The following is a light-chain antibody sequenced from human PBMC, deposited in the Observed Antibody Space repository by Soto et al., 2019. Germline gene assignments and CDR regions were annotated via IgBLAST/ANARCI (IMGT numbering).Light chain of an antibody. CDR1: QSLLHSNGYNY. J-gene: IGKJ1*01. CDR3: MQPLQSWT. V-gene: IGKV2-28*01. Sequence: DIVMTQSPLSLPVTPGEPASISCRSSQSLLHSNGYNYLDWYLQKPGQSPQVLIYLGSNRASGVPDRFSGSGSGTDFTLKISRVEAEDVGVYYCMQPLQSWTFGKGTKVEIK. CDR2: LGS.